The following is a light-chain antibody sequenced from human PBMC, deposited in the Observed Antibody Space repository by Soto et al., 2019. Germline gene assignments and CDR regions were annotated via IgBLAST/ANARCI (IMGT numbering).Light chain of an antibody. CDR2: DVS. CDR3: CSYTTSNTRQIV. V-gene: IGLV2-14*03. CDR1: SSDVGGYNY. J-gene: IGLJ1*01. Sequence: QSVLTQPASVSGSPGQSITISCTGTSSDVGGYNYVSWYQHHPGKAPKLMIYDVSNRPSGVSNRFSGSKSGNTASLTISGLQPEDEADYYCCSYTTSNTRQIVFGTGPKVTVL.